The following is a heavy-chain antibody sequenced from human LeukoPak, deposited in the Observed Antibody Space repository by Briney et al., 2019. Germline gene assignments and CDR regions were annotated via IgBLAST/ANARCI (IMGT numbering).Heavy chain of an antibody. CDR2: ISWNSGKI. CDR1: GFTFDDYA. J-gene: IGHJ2*01. V-gene: IGHV3-9*01. Sequence: GRSLRLSCAASGFTFDDYAMHWVRQAPGKGLEWVSGISWNSGKIGYADSVKGRFTISRDNAKNSLYLQMNSLRAEDTALFYCAKTYDYGDHWTGNFDLWGRGTLVTVSS. D-gene: IGHD4-17*01. CDR3: AKTYDYGDHWTGNFDL.